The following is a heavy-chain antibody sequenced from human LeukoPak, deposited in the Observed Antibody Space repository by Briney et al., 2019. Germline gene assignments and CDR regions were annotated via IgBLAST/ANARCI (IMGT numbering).Heavy chain of an antibody. J-gene: IGHJ4*02. CDR2: IRSDGSNK. D-gene: IGHD3-22*01. CDR3: ARVRNYYDSSGYLDY. V-gene: IGHV3-30*02. Sequence: PGGSLRLSCAASGFTFSSYGMHWVRQAPGKGLEWVTFIRSDGSNKYYAESVKDRFTISRDNSKNTLYLQMNSLRAEDTAVYYCARVRNYYDSSGYLDYWGQGTLVTVSS. CDR1: GFTFSSYG.